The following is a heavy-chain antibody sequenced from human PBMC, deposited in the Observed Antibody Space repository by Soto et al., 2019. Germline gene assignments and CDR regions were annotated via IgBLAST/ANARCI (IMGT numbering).Heavy chain of an antibody. CDR3: ARDGPYYYASRMDV. D-gene: IGHD3-10*01. CDR2: MSGSGCST. CDR1: GFTFSSYA. Sequence: GGSLRLSCAASGFTFSSYAMNWVRQAPGKGLEWVSGVSGMSGSGCSTYYANSVKGQFTISRHASTNTVFLQMNSLTAEDTAVYYCARDGPYYYASRMDVWGQGTTVTVSS. V-gene: IGHV3-23*01. J-gene: IGHJ6*02.